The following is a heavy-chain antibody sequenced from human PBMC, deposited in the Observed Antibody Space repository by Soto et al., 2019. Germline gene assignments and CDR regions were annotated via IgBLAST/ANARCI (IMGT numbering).Heavy chain of an antibody. CDR3: ARDYYDSSGSRFDP. Sequence: PSETLSLTCTVSGGSISGYYWSWIRQPPGKGLEWIGYIYYSGSTNYNPSLKSRVTISVDTSKNQFSLKLSSVTAADTAVYYCARDYYDSSGSRFDPWGQGTLVTVSS. D-gene: IGHD3-22*01. J-gene: IGHJ5*02. V-gene: IGHV4-59*01. CDR2: IYYSGST. CDR1: GGSISGYY.